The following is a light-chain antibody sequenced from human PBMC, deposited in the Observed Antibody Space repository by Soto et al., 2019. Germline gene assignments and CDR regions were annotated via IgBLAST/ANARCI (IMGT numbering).Light chain of an antibody. CDR3: QQYNNWPPGYT. V-gene: IGKV3-15*01. Sequence: EIVMTQSPATLSVSPGERDTLSCRASQSVSSNLAWYQQKPGQAPRLLIYDASARASGIPARFSGSGSGTEFTSTIISLQSEDFAVYYCQQYNNWPPGYTFGQGTKLEIK. CDR2: DAS. CDR1: QSVSSN. J-gene: IGKJ2*01.